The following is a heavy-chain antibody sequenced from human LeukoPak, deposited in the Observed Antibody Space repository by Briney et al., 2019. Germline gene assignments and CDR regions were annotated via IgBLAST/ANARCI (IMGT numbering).Heavy chain of an antibody. Sequence: SETLSLTCSVSGDSITSGSYYWSWIRQPAGKGLEWIGRIYTSGSTNYNPSLKSRVTISVDTSKNQFSLKLSSVTAADTAVYYCARPLMPIVVVNRDDAFDIWGQGTMVTVSS. CDR3: ARPLMPIVVVNRDDAFDI. V-gene: IGHV4-61*02. CDR2: IYTSGST. D-gene: IGHD3-22*01. J-gene: IGHJ3*02. CDR1: GDSITSGSYY.